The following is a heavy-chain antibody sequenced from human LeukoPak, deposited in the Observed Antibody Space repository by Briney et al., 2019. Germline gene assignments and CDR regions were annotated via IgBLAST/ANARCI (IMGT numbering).Heavy chain of an antibody. CDR1: GYTFTSYG. CDR2: ISAYNGNT. Sequence: GASVKVSCKASGYTFTSYGISWVRQAPGQGLEWMGWISAYNGNTNYAQKFQGRVTMTRDTSISAAYMELSRLRSDDMAVYYCARVYYDSSGYYRIDYWGQGTLVTVSS. D-gene: IGHD3-22*01. J-gene: IGHJ4*02. CDR3: ARVYYDSSGYYRIDY. V-gene: IGHV1-18*03.